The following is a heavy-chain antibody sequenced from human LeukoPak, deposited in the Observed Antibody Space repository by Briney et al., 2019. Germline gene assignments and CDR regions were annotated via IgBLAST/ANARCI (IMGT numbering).Heavy chain of an antibody. J-gene: IGHJ4*02. CDR2: NSGSGSST. Sequence: GGSLRPSCAASGFTFSSYAMSWVRQAPGKGLEWVSANSGSGSSTYYADSVKGRFTISRDNSKNTLYLQMNSLRAEDTAVCYCAKRGVTGYKEGFDYWGQGTLVTVSS. CDR3: AKRGVTGYKEGFDY. CDR1: GFTFSSYA. V-gene: IGHV3-23*01. D-gene: IGHD3-9*01.